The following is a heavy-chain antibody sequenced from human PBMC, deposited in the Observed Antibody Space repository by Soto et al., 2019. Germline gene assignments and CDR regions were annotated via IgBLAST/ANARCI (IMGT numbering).Heavy chain of an antibody. V-gene: IGHV3-30*18. D-gene: IGHD3-3*01. Sequence: GGSLRLSCAASGFTFSSYGMHWVRQAPGKGLEWVAVISYDGSNKYYADSVKGRFTISRDNSKNTLYLQMNSLRAEDTAVYYCAKDQIGIGYYDFWSGPDYWGQGTLVTVSS. CDR1: GFTFSSYG. CDR3: AKDQIGIGYYDFWSGPDY. CDR2: ISYDGSNK. J-gene: IGHJ4*02.